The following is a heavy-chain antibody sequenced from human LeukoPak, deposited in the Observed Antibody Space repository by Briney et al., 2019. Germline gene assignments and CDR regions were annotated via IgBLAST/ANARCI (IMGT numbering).Heavy chain of an antibody. V-gene: IGHV1-2*02. CDR3: ARGSVVRVTIPYFDY. Sequence: ASVKVSCKASGYTFTGYYMHWVRQAPGQGLEWMGWINPNSGGTNYAQKFQGRVTMTRDTSISTAYMELSRLRPDDTAVYYCARGSVVRVTIPYFDYWGQGTLVTVSS. CDR1: GYTFTGYY. J-gene: IGHJ4*02. D-gene: IGHD3-10*01. CDR2: INPNSGGT.